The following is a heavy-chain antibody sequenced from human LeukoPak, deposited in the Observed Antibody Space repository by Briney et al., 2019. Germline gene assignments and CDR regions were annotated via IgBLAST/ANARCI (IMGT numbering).Heavy chain of an antibody. V-gene: IGHV1-69*05. D-gene: IGHD5-24*01. CDR1: GDTLTELS. CDR2: IIPIFGTA. CDR3: AREASTNYMDV. J-gene: IGHJ6*03. Sequence: SVKVSCKVSGDTLTELSMHWVRQAPGKGLEWMGGIIPIFGTANYAQKFQGRVTITTDESTSTAYMELSSLRSEDTAVYYCAREASTNYMDVWGKGTTVTVSS.